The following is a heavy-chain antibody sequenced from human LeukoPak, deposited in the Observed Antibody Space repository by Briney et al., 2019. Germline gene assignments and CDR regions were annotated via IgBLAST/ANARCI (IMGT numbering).Heavy chain of an antibody. CDR1: GFTFSSYA. CDR3: ARAANLLGYCSGGSCYLDAFDI. CDR2: ISGSGGST. Sequence: QPGGSLRLSCAASGFTFSSYAMSWVRQAPGKGLEWVSAISGSGGSTYYADSVKGRFTISRDNSKNTLYLQMNSLRAEDTAVYYCARAANLLGYCSGGSCYLDAFDIWGQGTMVTVSS. V-gene: IGHV3-23*01. D-gene: IGHD2-15*01. J-gene: IGHJ3*02.